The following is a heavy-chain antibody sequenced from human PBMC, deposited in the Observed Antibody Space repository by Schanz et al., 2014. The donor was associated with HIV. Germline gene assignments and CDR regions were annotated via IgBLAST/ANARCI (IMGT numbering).Heavy chain of an antibody. Sequence: EVQLVESGGGLVQPGGSLRLSCAASGFTFSRYWMTWVRQAPGKGLGWVANIKEVGSEKYHADSVKGRFTISRDNAKNSLFLQMESLRAEDTAVYYCARDGGEVWGQGTTVTVSS. CDR3: ARDGGEV. CDR1: GFTFSRYW. J-gene: IGHJ6*02. D-gene: IGHD3-16*01. CDR2: IKEVGSEK. V-gene: IGHV3-7*01.